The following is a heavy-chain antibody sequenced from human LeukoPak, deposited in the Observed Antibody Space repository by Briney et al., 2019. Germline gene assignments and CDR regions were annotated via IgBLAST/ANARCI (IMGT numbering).Heavy chain of an antibody. CDR3: ARVAVAGNFIDL. J-gene: IGHJ2*01. Sequence: PGGSLRLSCAASGFTVSSSYMSWVRQAPGKGLEWVSVIYTGGSTDYADSVKGRFTISRDNSKNTLYLQMNSLRAEDTAVYYCARVAVAGNFIDLWARGTLVTVSS. D-gene: IGHD6-19*01. CDR1: GFTVSSSY. V-gene: IGHV3-53*01. CDR2: IYTGGST.